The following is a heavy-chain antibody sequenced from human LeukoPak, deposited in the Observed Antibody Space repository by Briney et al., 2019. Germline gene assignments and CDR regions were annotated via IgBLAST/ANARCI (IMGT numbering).Heavy chain of an antibody. CDR1: GYTFSSHA. CDR3: VKDLYKGDSASWYFFHY. J-gene: IGHJ4*02. CDR2: IPYDGSSQ. V-gene: IGHV3-30*14. Sequence: GGSLRLSCAGSGYTFSSHAMHWVRQAPGKGLEWVAYIPYDGSSQHYADSVKGRFTISRDTSKNTLYLQVSSLRDDDTAMYHCVKDLYKGDSASWYFFHYWGQGTLVTVSS. D-gene: IGHD6-13*01.